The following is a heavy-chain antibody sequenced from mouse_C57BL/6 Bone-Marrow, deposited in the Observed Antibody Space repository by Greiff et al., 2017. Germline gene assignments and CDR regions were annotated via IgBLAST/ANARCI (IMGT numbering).Heavy chain of an antibody. Sequence: QVQLQQSGAELVRPGASVKLSCKASGYTFPDYYINWVKQRPGQGLEWIARIYPGSGNTYYNEKFKGKATLTAEKSSSTAYMQLSSLTSEASAVYFCARTGNDYWGQGTTLTVSS. CDR1: GYTFPDYY. CDR2: IYPGSGNT. CDR3: ARTGNDY. D-gene: IGHD4-1*01. V-gene: IGHV1-76*01. J-gene: IGHJ2*01.